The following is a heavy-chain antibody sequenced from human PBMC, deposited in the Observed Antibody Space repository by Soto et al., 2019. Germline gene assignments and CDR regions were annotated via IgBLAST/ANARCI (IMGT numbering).Heavy chain of an antibody. CDR3: AKDLRGKMVRGVKHYYYGMDV. CDR1: GFTFSSYA. J-gene: IGHJ6*02. Sequence: GGSLRLSCAASGFTFSSYAMSWVRQAPGKGLEWVSAISGGSSSIYYADSVKGRFTISRDYAKNSLYLQMNSLRAEDTAVYYCAKDLRGKMVRGVKHYYYGMDVSGQATTVTVSS. V-gene: IGHV3-23*01. D-gene: IGHD3-10*01. CDR2: ISGGSSSI.